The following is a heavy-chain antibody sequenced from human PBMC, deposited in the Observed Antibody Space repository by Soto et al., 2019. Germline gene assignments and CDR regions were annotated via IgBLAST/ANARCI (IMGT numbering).Heavy chain of an antibody. CDR2: ISSSGTGI. D-gene: IGHD2-15*01. CDR1: GFTFSDYS. CDR3: ARAYSDAFDI. V-gene: IGHV3-11*01. J-gene: IGHJ3*02. Sequence: QVQLVEPGGGLVKPGGSLRLSCSASGFTFSDYSMSWIRQAPGKGLEWVSYISSSGTGIYYPDSVKGRFTISRDNAKNSLYLQMNSLRAEDTAVYYCARAYSDAFDIWGQGTMVTVSS.